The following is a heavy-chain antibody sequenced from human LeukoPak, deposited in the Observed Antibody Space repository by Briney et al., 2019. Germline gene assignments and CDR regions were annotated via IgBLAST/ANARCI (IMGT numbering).Heavy chain of an antibody. V-gene: IGHV1-69*13. J-gene: IGHJ4*02. CDR3: ASFLRFPGYFDY. CDR2: IIPIFGTA. Sequence: SVKVSCKASGGTFSSYAISWVRQAPGQGLEWMGGIIPIFGTANYAQKFQGRVTITADESTSTAYMELSSLRSEDTAVYYCASFLRFPGYFDYWGQGTPVTVSS. CDR1: GGTFSSYA. D-gene: IGHD3-3*01.